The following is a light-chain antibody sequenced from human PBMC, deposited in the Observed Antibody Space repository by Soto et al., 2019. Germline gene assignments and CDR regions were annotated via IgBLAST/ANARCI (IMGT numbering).Light chain of an antibody. Sequence: QPVLTQSPSASASLGASVKLTCTLSSGHSNYAIAWHQQRPEKGPRYLMKLNSDGSHSKGDGIPDRFSGSSSGAERHLTISSLQSEDEADYYCQPWGTAIHDVVFGGGTKLTVL. J-gene: IGLJ2*01. V-gene: IGLV4-69*01. CDR1: SGHSNYA. CDR3: QPWGTAIHDVV. CDR2: LNSDGSH.